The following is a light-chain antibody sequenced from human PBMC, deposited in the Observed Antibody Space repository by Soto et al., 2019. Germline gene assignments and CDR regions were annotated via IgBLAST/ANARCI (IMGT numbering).Light chain of an antibody. Sequence: IQMTQSPSSLSASVGDRVTITCRASQSISGYLNWYQQKPGKAPKLLIYAASTLQSGVPSRFSGSGSGTDFTLTISCLQSEDFATYYCQQYYSYPRTCGHGTK. CDR1: QSISGY. CDR2: AAS. J-gene: IGKJ1*01. V-gene: IGKV1-39*01. CDR3: QQYYSYPRT.